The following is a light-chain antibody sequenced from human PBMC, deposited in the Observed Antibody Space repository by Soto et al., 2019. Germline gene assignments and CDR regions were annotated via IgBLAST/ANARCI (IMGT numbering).Light chain of an antibody. Sequence: QSALTQPASVSGYPGQSITISCTGTSSDVVGNYVSWYVSWYQQHPGKVPKLIIYDDDDRPSGVSNRFSGSKSGSTASLTISGLQAEDEADYYCSSYANSRTVIFGGGTKLTVL. V-gene: IGLV2-14*03. CDR2: DDD. CDR3: SSYANSRTVI. CDR1: SSDVVGNYVSWY. J-gene: IGLJ2*01.